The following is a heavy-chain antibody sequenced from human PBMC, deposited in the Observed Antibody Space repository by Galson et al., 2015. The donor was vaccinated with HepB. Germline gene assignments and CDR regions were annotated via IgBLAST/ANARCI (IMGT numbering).Heavy chain of an antibody. Sequence: SLRLSCAASGFTFSSYSMNWVRQAPGKGLEWVSYISSSSSTIYYADSVKGRFTISRDNAKNSLYLQMNSLRDEDTAVYYCARDRPITMVRGVMIEGALGVVYWGQGTLVTVSS. D-gene: IGHD3-10*01. CDR3: ARDRPITMVRGVMIEGALGVVY. V-gene: IGHV3-48*02. CDR2: ISSSSSTI. J-gene: IGHJ4*02. CDR1: GFTFSSYS.